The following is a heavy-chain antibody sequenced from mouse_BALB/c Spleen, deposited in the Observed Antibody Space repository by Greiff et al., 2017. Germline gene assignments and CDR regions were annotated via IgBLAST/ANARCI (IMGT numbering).Heavy chain of an antibody. V-gene: IGHV5-6*01. Sequence: EVKLMESGGDLVKPGGSLKLSCAASGFTFSSYGMSWVRQTPDKRLEWVATISSGGSYTYYPDSVKGRFTISRDNAKNTLYLQMSSLKSEDTAMYYCARQIYGYDVGYAMDYWGQGTSVTVSS. CDR2: ISSGGSYT. D-gene: IGHD2-2*01. CDR1: GFTFSSYG. J-gene: IGHJ4*01. CDR3: ARQIYGYDVGYAMDY.